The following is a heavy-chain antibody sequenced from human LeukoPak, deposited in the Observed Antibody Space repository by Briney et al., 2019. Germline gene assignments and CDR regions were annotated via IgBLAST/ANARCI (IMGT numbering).Heavy chain of an antibody. D-gene: IGHD1-1*01. CDR3: ARGLEDAFDI. J-gene: IGHJ3*02. CDR2: IYTSGST. CDR1: GVSISSGSYY. V-gene: IGHV4-61*02. Sequence: SQTLSLTYTVSGVSISSGSYYWSWIRQPAGKGLEWIGRIYTSGSTNYNPSLKSRVAISVDTSKNQFSLKLSSVTAADTAVYYCARGLEDAFDIWGQGTMVTVSS.